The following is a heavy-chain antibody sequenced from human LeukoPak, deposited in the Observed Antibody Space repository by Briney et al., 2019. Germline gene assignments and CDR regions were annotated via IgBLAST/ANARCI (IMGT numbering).Heavy chain of an antibody. V-gene: IGHV1-18*01. D-gene: IGHD6-19*01. Sequence: GASVKVSCKASGYTFTTYGISWVRQAPGQGLEWMGWISAYNGNTNSAQKLQGRVTMTTDTSTSTAYMELRSLRSDDTAVYYCASVYNSGWYNPLGYWGQGTLVTVSS. J-gene: IGHJ4*02. CDR3: ASVYNSGWYNPLGY. CDR2: ISAYNGNT. CDR1: GYTFTTYG.